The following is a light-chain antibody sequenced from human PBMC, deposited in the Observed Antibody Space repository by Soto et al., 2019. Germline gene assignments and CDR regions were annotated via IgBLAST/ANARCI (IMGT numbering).Light chain of an antibody. V-gene: IGKV3-20*01. CDR2: GAS. CDR1: QSVSSSY. J-gene: IGKJ4*01. Sequence: EIVLTQSPGTLSLSPGERATLSCRASQSVSSSYLAWYQQKPGQAPRLLIYGASSRAIGIPDRFSGSGSGTDFTLTISRLEPEDYAVYHCHQYDSSPLTFGGGTKVEIK. CDR3: HQYDSSPLT.